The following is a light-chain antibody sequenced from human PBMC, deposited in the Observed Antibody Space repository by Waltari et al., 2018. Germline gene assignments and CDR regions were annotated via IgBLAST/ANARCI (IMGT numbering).Light chain of an antibody. J-gene: IGLJ2*01. CDR1: NSNIGSST. V-gene: IGLV1-44*01. Sequence: QSVVTQSPSASGAPGQRVTISCSGSNSNIGSSTVNWYQKVPGTGPRLLIYSNDQRPSGVPDRFSASKSGTSASLAISGLQSEDEADYYCATWDARLTAVVFGGGTKVTVL. CDR2: SND. CDR3: ATWDARLTAVV.